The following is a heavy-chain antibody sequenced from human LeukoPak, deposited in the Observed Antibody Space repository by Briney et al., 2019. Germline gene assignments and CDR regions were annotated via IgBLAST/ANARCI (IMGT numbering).Heavy chain of an antibody. Sequence: SETLSLTRTVSGSSISSYYWSWIRQPPGKGLEWIGYIYYSGSTNYNPSLKSRDTISVDTSKNQFSLKLSSVTAADTAVYYCASVGAGNWFDPWGQGTLVTVSS. V-gene: IGHV4-59*01. CDR2: IYYSGST. CDR1: GSSISSYY. D-gene: IGHD1-26*01. J-gene: IGHJ5*02. CDR3: ASVGAGNWFDP.